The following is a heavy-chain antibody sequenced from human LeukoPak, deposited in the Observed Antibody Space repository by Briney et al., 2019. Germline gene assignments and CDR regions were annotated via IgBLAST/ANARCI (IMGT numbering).Heavy chain of an antibody. J-gene: IGHJ4*02. V-gene: IGHV4-34*01. Sequence: PSETLSLTCAVYGGSFSGYYWSWIRQPPGKGLEWIGEINHSGSTNYSPSLKSRVTISVDTSKNQFSLKLSSVTAADTAVYYCARGVAAAGDYWGQGTLVTVSS. D-gene: IGHD6-13*01. CDR3: ARGVAAAGDY. CDR1: GGSFSGYY. CDR2: INHSGST.